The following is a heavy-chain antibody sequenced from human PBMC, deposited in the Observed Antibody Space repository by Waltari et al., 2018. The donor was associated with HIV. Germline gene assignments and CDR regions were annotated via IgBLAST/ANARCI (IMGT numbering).Heavy chain of an antibody. CDR1: GGSINSYY. CDR2: IYSSEST. CDR3: TRYYDVLTKNLNWYFDL. J-gene: IGHJ2*01. V-gene: IGHV4-59*12. Sequence: QVRLQESGPGLMKPSETLSLSCNVSGGSINSYYWSWVRQSPGRGLEWVGNIYSSESTHYNPALASRLSMSIDKSKNQVSLTLTSVTTADTAVYFCTRYYDVLTKNLNWYFDLWGLGTLVTVSS. D-gene: IGHD3-16*01.